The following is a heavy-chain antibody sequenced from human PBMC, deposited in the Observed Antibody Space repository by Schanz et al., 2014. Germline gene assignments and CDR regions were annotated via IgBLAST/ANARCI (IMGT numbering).Heavy chain of an antibody. CDR2: ISPYNGNT. CDR1: GYTFTSYG. J-gene: IGHJ4*02. D-gene: IGHD5-12*01. V-gene: IGHV1-18*01. Sequence: QVQLVQSGAEVKKPGASVKVSCKASGYTFTSYGISWVRQAPGQGLEWMGWISPYNGNTNYAQKLQGRVTMTADTSTSTAYMDLRSLRADDTALYYCAREYSSYGTVYYWGQGTLVTVSS. CDR3: AREYSSYGTVYY.